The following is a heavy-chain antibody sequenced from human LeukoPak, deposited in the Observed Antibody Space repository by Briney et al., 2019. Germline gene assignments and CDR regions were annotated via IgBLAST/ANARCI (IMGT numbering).Heavy chain of an antibody. Sequence: SVKVSSKASGGTFSSYAISWVRQAPGQGLEWMGRIIPILGIANYAQKFQGRVTITADKSTSTAYMELSSLRSEDTAVYYCATRIRYSGSLTPNYYFDYWGQGTLVTVSS. V-gene: IGHV1-69*04. CDR3: ATRIRYSGSLTPNYYFDY. J-gene: IGHJ4*02. CDR2: IIPILGIA. D-gene: IGHD1-26*01. CDR1: GGTFSSYA.